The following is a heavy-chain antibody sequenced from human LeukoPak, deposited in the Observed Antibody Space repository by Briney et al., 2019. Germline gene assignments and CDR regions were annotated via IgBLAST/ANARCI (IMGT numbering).Heavy chain of an antibody. CDR3: ARGGLVRGTLNSLIGFDI. J-gene: IGHJ3*02. CDR2: IYTSGST. CDR1: GGSISTYY. D-gene: IGHD3-10*01. Sequence: PSGTLSLTCAVSGGSISTYYWSWIRQPPGKGLEWIGRIYTSGSTNYNPSLKSRVTMSVDTSKNQFSLQLNSVTPEDTALYYCARGGLVRGTLNSLIGFDIWDQGIMVTVSS. V-gene: IGHV4-4*07.